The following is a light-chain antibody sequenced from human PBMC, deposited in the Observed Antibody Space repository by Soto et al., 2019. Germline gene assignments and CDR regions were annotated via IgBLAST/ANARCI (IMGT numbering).Light chain of an antibody. CDR2: DAS. Sequence: LQLAQSPSSLSASVGYRSIFTCRATQSIRTSLNWYQQKPGNAPMLLIYDASTVQAGVPSRFSGSGSGTEFTLTISSLQPEDSAAYYCQQHNRYSLTFGQGTRLEIK. CDR1: QSIRTS. V-gene: IGKV1-13*02. CDR3: QQHNRYSLT. J-gene: IGKJ5*01.